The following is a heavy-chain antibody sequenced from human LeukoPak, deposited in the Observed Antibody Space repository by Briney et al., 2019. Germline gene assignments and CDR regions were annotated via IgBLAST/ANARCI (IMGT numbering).Heavy chain of an antibody. J-gene: IGHJ4*02. Sequence: GGSLRLSCAASRFRFSTFPMGWVRQAPGKGLEWVSGISAGGETTFYADSVRGRLTISRDNSKNTLYLQMNSLRADDTAVYYCAKADGDCYDSCGSFDYWGQGTLLTVSS. CDR3: AKADGDCYDSCGSFDY. D-gene: IGHD3-22*01. V-gene: IGHV3-23*01. CDR1: RFRFSTFP. CDR2: ISAGGETT.